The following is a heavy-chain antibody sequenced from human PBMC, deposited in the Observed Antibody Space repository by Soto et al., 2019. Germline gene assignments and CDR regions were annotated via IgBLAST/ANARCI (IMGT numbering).Heavy chain of an antibody. CDR3: ARQVGGWAPWYFDY. D-gene: IGHD6-19*01. CDR1: GGSISSGGYS. CDR2: IYHSGST. V-gene: IGHV4-30-2*01. J-gene: IGHJ4*02. Sequence: SETLSLTCAVSGGSISSGGYSWSWIRQPPGKGLEWIGYIYHSGSTYYNPSLKSRVTVSVDTSKNQFSLKLSSVTAADTAVYYCARQVGGWAPWYFDYWGQGTLVTVS.